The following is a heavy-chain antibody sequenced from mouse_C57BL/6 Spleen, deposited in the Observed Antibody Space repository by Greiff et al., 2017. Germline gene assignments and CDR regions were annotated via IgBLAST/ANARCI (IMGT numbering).Heavy chain of an antibody. V-gene: IGHV1-69*01. CDR2: IDPSDSYT. D-gene: IGHD2-1*01. Sequence: QVQLKQPGAELVMPGASVKLSCKASGYTFTSYWMHWVKQRPGQGLEWIGEIDPSDSYTNYNQKFKGKSTLTVDKSSSTAYMQLSSLTSEDSAVYYCARLRDGNPDYYAMDYWGQGTSVTVSS. CDR1: GYTFTSYW. CDR3: ARLRDGNPDYYAMDY. J-gene: IGHJ4*01.